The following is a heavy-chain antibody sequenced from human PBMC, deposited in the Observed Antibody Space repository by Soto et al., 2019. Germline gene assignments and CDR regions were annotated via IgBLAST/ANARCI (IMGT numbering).Heavy chain of an antibody. J-gene: IGHJ5*02. D-gene: IGHD2-21*02. CDR3: ASSEMTAENNWFDP. CDR1: GGSISSGDYY. Sequence: PSETLSLTCTVSGGSISSGDYYWSWIRQPPGKGLEWIGYIYYSGSTYYNPSLKSRVTISVDTSKNQFSLKLSSVTAADTAVYYCASSEMTAENNWFDPWGKGTLVTVST. CDR2: IYYSGST. V-gene: IGHV4-30-4*01.